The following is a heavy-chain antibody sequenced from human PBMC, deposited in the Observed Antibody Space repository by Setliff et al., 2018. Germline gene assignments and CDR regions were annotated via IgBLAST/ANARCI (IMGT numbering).Heavy chain of an antibody. D-gene: IGHD2-15*01. Sequence: GGSLRLSCAASGFTFNGYAMNWVRQVPGKGLEWVAVISSDGNIKFHADSVKGRFTISRDNANNSLYLQMNSLRAEDTAMYYCARFACNGGSCYLSASDYWGQGTLVTVSS. J-gene: IGHJ4*02. CDR1: GFTFNGYA. CDR3: ARFACNGGSCYLSASDY. CDR2: ISSDGNIK. V-gene: IGHV3-30-3*01.